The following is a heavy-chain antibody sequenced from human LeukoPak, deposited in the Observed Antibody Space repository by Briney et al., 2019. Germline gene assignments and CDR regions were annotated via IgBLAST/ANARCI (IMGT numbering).Heavy chain of an antibody. J-gene: IGHJ4*02. CDR3: ARDLNREDFDY. D-gene: IGHD1-14*01. V-gene: IGHV3-33*01. Sequence: GGSLRLSCAASGFGFSNYDMHWVRQAPGKGLEWVAIIWLDGSATYYGDSVKGRFTISRDNSKNILYLQMNDLRVEDTAVYYCARDLNREDFDYWGQGTLVAVSS. CDR2: IWLDGSAT. CDR1: GFGFSNYD.